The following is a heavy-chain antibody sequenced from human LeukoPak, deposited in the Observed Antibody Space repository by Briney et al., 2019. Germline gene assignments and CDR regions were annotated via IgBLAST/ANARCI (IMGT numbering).Heavy chain of an antibody. J-gene: IGHJ4*02. D-gene: IGHD6-13*01. Sequence: PSETLSLTCTVSGGSISSYYWSWIRQPAGKGLEWIGRIYTSGSTNYNPSLKSQVTMSVDTSKNQFSLKLSSVTAADTAVYYCASMAGDSSSANFDNWGQGPLGTVSS. CDR3: ASMAGDSSSANFDN. CDR1: GGSISSYY. V-gene: IGHV4-4*07. CDR2: IYTSGST.